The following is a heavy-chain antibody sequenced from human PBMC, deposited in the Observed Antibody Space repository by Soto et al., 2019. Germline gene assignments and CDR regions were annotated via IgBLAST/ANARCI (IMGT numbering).Heavy chain of an antibody. V-gene: IGHV3-53*01. Sequence: PGGSLRLSCADSGFTVISTYMSWVRQAPGEGLEWVSVIYGDGNTYYADSVKGRFTIYRDKSENTLVLQMNSLRADDTAVYYCTATNGGPYYYYGMDVWGQGATVTVSS. CDR2: IYGDGNT. CDR1: GFTVISTY. D-gene: IGHD2-15*01. CDR3: TATNGGPYYYYGMDV. J-gene: IGHJ6*02.